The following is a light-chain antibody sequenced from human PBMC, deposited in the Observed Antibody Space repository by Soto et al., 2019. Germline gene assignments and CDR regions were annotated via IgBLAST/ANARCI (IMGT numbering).Light chain of an antibody. Sequence: DIQMTQSPSSLSASVGDRVTITCQASQDISNYLNWYQQKPGKAPKLLIYDASHLETGVPSRFSGSASGTDFTFTISSLQPEDIATYYCQQYDNLPPFTFGPGTKVDIK. CDR2: DAS. J-gene: IGKJ3*01. CDR1: QDISNY. V-gene: IGKV1-33*01. CDR3: QQYDNLPPFT.